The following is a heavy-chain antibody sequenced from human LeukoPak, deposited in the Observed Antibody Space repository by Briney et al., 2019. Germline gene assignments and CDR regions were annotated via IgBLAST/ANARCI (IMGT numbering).Heavy chain of an antibody. D-gene: IGHD4-17*01. Sequence: GGSLRLSCAASGFTFSSYSMNWVRQAPGKGLEWVSSISSSSYIYYADSVKGRFTISRDNAKNSLYLQMNSLRAEDTAVYYCARVMTTVTNGWFVPWGQGTLVTVSS. V-gene: IGHV3-21*01. CDR3: ARVMTTVTNGWFVP. J-gene: IGHJ5*02. CDR2: ISSSSYI. CDR1: GFTFSSYS.